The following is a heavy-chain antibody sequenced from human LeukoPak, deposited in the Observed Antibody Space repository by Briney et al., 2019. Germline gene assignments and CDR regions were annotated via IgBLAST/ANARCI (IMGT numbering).Heavy chain of an antibody. CDR2: INPSGGST. CDR1: GYTFTSYY. CDR3: AREDSRRHFDY. J-gene: IGHJ4*02. D-gene: IGHD6-13*01. V-gene: IGHV1-46*01. Sequence: GASVKVSCKASGYTFTSYYMHWVRQAPGQGLEWMGIINPSGGSTSYAQKFQGRVTMTRDTSTSTVYMGLSSLRSEDTAVYYCAREDSRRHFDYWGQGTLVTVSS.